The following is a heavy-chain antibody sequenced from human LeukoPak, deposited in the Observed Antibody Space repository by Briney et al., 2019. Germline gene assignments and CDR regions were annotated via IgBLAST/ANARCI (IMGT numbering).Heavy chain of an antibody. CDR2: IIPMFGTA. D-gene: IGHD2-2*01. Sequence: SAKVSCKASGGTFSSYEISWVRQAPGQGLEWMGGIIPMFGTAKYAQKFQGRVTITTDKSTSTAHMELSSLRSEDTAVYYCASGTTDIVVVPATLRNYYFDYWGQGTLVTVSS. V-gene: IGHV1-69*05. CDR1: GGTFSSYE. J-gene: IGHJ4*02. CDR3: ASGTTDIVVVPATLRNYYFDY.